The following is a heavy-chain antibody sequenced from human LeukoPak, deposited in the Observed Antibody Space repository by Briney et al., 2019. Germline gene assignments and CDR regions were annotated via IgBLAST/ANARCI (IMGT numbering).Heavy chain of an antibody. CDR1: GFTFSNFW. CDR2: IHPEGNEK. CDR3: ARGDDFSGDH. D-gene: IGHD1-1*01. V-gene: IGHV3-7*04. Sequence: GGSLRLSCAVSGFTFSNFWMSWVRQAPGRGLEWVANIHPEGNEKYHVGSVKGRFTISRDNAKNLLFLQMNGLRVEDTAVYYCARGDDFSGDHWGQGTLVTVSS. J-gene: IGHJ4*02.